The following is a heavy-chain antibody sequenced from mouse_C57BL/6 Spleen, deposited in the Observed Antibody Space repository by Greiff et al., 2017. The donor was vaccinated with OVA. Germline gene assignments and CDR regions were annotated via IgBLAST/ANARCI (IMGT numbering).Heavy chain of an antibody. CDR2: IYPGDGDT. D-gene: IGHD4-1*01. Sequence: QVQLQQSGPELVKPGASVKISCKASGYAFSSSWMNWVKQRPGKGLEWIGRIYPGDGDTNYNGKFKGKATLTADKSSSTAYMQLSSLTSEDSAVYFCARHWDGYWGQGTTLTVSS. CDR1: GYAFSSSW. V-gene: IGHV1-82*01. J-gene: IGHJ2*01. CDR3: ARHWDGY.